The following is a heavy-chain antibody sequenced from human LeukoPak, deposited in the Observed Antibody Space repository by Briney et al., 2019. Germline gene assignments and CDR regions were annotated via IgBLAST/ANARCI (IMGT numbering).Heavy chain of an antibody. Sequence: ASVKVSCKASGYTFTSYGISWVRQAPGQGLEWMGWISAYNGNTNYAQKLQGRVTMTTDTSTSTAYMELRSLRSDDTAVYYCARVRARIAAAGKKFDPWGQGTLVTVSS. D-gene: IGHD6-13*01. CDR2: ISAYNGNT. CDR3: ARVRARIAAAGKKFDP. J-gene: IGHJ5*02. V-gene: IGHV1-18*04. CDR1: GYTFTSYG.